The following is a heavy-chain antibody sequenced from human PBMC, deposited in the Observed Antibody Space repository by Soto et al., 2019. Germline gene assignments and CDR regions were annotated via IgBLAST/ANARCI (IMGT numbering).Heavy chain of an antibody. CDR1: GFTFSSYS. CDR3: AKDGSGSYLNWFDP. J-gene: IGHJ5*02. D-gene: IGHD3-10*01. V-gene: IGHV3-30-3*01. CDR2: ISYDGSNK. Sequence: PGGSQRLSCAASGFTFSSYSMHWVRQDPGKGLEWVAVISYDGSNKYYADSVKGRFTISRDNSKNQFSLRLNSVTAADTAVYYCAKDGSGSYLNWFDPWGQGTLVTVSS.